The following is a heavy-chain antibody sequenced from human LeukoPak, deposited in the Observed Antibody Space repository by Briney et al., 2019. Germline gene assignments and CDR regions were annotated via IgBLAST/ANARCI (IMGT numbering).Heavy chain of an antibody. V-gene: IGHV3-72*01. Sequence: GGSLRLSXAASGFTFSDHYMDWVCQAPGKGLEWVGRTRNKANSYTTEYAASVKGRFTISRDDSKNSLYLQMNSLRTEDTAAYYCARDRGGYSGSYYYFDYWGQGTLVTVSS. D-gene: IGHD1-26*01. CDR2: TRNKANSYTT. CDR3: ARDRGGYSGSYYYFDY. CDR1: GFTFSDHY. J-gene: IGHJ4*02.